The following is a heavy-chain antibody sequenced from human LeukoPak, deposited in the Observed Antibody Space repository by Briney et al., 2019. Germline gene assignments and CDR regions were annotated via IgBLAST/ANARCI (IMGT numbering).Heavy chain of an antibody. V-gene: IGHV3-7*01. D-gene: IGHD4-17*01. J-gene: IGHJ5*01. CDR1: GFTFSNYW. CDR2: INQDGSAK. Sequence: GGSLRLSCAASGFTFSNYWMLWVRQAPGKGLEWVGNINQDGSAKYYVDSVKGRFTISRDNVEKSLYLQMNSLRAEDTAVYYCARGLNHGDSFKWFDSWGQGTLVTVFS. CDR3: ARGLNHGDSFKWFDS.